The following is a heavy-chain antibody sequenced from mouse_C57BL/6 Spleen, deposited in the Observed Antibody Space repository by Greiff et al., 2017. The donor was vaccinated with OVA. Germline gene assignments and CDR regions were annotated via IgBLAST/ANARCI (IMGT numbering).Heavy chain of an antibody. Sequence: QVQLQQPGAELVKPGASVKMSCKASGYTFTSYWMHWVKQRPGQGLEWIGNINPSNGGTNYNEKFKSKATLTVDKSSSTAYMQLSSLTSEDSAVYYCARGDYSNRYWYFDVWGTGTTVTVSS. CDR1: GYTFTSYW. CDR2: INPSNGGT. D-gene: IGHD2-5*01. CDR3: ARGDYSNRYWYFDV. V-gene: IGHV1-53*01. J-gene: IGHJ1*03.